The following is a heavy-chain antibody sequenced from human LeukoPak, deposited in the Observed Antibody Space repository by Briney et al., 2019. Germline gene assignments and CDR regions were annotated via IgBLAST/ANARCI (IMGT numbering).Heavy chain of an antibody. CDR1: GFTFTNAW. CDR3: TTDRYYDSSGYYYGRYFDY. V-gene: IGHV3-15*01. Sequence: GGSPRLPCVVSGFTFTNAWMRWVRQAPGKGLEWVGRIKSKTDGGTTDFAAPVKGRFTISRDDSKNTLYLQMNRLKIEDTAVYFCTTDRYYDSSGYYYGRYFDYWGQGTLVTVSS. CDR2: IKSKTDGGTT. D-gene: IGHD3-22*01. J-gene: IGHJ4*02.